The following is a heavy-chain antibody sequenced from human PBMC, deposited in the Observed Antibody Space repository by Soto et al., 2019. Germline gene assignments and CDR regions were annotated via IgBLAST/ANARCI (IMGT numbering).Heavy chain of an antibody. D-gene: IGHD3-22*01. CDR1: GGTFSSYA. Sequence: QVQLVQSGAEVKKPGSSVKVSCKASGGTFSSYAITWVRQAPGQGLEWMGGIIPIFGTANYAQKFQARVTITADESTSTAYMELSSLRSSYTAVYYCARDRGPSSGYYPYWFDPWGQGTLVTVSS. CDR3: ARDRGPSSGYYPYWFDP. CDR2: IIPIFGTA. V-gene: IGHV1-69*12. J-gene: IGHJ5*02.